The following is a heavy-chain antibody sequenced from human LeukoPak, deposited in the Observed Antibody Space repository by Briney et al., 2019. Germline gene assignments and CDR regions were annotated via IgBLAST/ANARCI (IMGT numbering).Heavy chain of an antibody. CDR2: IYYSGST. V-gene: IGHV4-59*11. CDR3: ARGISGTTYNYYYYMDV. J-gene: IGHJ6*03. CDR1: GGSISSHY. Sequence: SETLSLTCTVSGGSISSHYWSWIRQPPGKGLEWIGYIYYSGSTNYTPSLKSRVTISVDTSKNQFSLKLNSETAADTAVYYCARGISGTTYNYYYYMDVWGKGTTVTVSS. D-gene: IGHD1-7*01.